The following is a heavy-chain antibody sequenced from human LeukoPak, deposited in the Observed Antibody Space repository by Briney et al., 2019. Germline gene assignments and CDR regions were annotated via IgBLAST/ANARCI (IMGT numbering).Heavy chain of an antibody. CDR2: IKTDGSEQ. D-gene: IGHD3-10*01. V-gene: IGHV3-7*05. CDR3: ARDRGSGSYSYWYFDL. Sequence: PGGSLRLSCAASGFSFSAYWMSWVRQAPGKGLEWLANIKTDGSEQYYVDSVKGRFTISRDNAMNSLYLQMNSLRVEDTAFYYCARDRGSGSYSYWYFDLWGRGTLVTVSS. J-gene: IGHJ2*01. CDR1: GFSFSAYW.